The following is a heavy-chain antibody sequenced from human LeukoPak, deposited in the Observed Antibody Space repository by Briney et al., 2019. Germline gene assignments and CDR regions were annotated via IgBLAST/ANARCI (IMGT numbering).Heavy chain of an antibody. V-gene: IGHV4-34*01. CDR3: ARGRRFGELLFRRTQGWFDP. CDR2: INHSGST. J-gene: IGHJ5*02. D-gene: IGHD3-10*01. CDR1: GGSFSGYY. Sequence: PSETLSLTCAVYGGSFSGYYWSWIRQPPGKGLEWIGEINHSGSTNYNPSLKSRVTISVDTSKNQFSLKLSSVTAADTAVYYCARGRRFGELLFRRTQGWFDPWGQGTLVTVSS.